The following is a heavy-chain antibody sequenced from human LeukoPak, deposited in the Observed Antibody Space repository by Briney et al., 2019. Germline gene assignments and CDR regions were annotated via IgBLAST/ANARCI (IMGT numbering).Heavy chain of an antibody. CDR2: IRYDGGNK. Sequence: GGSLRLSCAASGFTFRSYGMHWVRQAPGKGLEWVAVIRYDGGNKYYADSVKGRFTVSRDNSKNTLYLQMNSLRAEGTAVYYCGRGVGSNSYYFDYWGQGTLVTVSS. CDR3: GRGVGSNSYYFDY. CDR1: GFTFRSYG. D-gene: IGHD3-3*01. J-gene: IGHJ4*02. V-gene: IGHV3-33*01.